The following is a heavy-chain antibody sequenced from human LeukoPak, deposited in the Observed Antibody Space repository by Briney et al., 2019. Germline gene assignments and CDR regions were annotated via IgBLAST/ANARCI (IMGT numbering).Heavy chain of an antibody. CDR3: AKSSGAPGNM. Sequence: GGSLRLSCAVSGVYWMSWVRQAPGKGLEWVANINQDGSVIYYVDSVKGRFPISRDNAKNSLYLQINSLRAEDTGVYYCAKSSGAPGNMWGQGTLVTVSS. D-gene: IGHD2-8*02. CDR2: INQDGSVI. CDR1: GVYW. V-gene: IGHV3-7*01. J-gene: IGHJ4*02.